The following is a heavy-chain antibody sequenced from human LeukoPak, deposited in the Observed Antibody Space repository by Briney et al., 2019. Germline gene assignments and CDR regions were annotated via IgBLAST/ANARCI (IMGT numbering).Heavy chain of an antibody. Sequence: GASVKVSCKASGGTFSSYTISWVRQAPGQGLEWMGRIIPILGIANYAQKFQGRVTITADKSTSTAYMELSSLRSEDTAVCYCARVGVGGSSSWYYYYYGMDVWGQGTTVTVSS. D-gene: IGHD6-13*01. CDR1: GGTFSSYT. CDR3: ARVGVGGSSSWYYYYYGMDV. CDR2: IIPILGIA. J-gene: IGHJ6*02. V-gene: IGHV1-69*02.